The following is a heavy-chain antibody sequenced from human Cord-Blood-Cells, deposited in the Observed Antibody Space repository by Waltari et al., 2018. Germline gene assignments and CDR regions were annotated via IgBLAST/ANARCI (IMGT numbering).Heavy chain of an antibody. Sequence: QLQLQESGPGLVKPSETLSLTCTVSGGSISSSSYYWGWIRQPPGKGLEWIGSIYYSGSTYYNPSLKSRVTISVDTSKNQFSLKLSSVTAADTAVYYCARRLLYYDILTGYSGWFDPWGQGTLVTVSS. CDR3: ARRLLYYDILTGYSGWFDP. CDR1: GGSISSSSYY. J-gene: IGHJ5*02. V-gene: IGHV4-39*01. CDR2: IYYSGST. D-gene: IGHD3-9*01.